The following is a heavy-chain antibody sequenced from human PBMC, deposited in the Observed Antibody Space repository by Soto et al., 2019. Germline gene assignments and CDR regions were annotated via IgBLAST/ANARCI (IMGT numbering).Heavy chain of an antibody. J-gene: IGHJ6*02. CDR2: TYYRSKWYN. CDR3: ARDPPGIAAAGYYYYGMDV. Sequence: QVQLQQSGPGLVKPSQTLSLTCAISGDSVSSNSAAWNWIRQSPSRGLEWLGRTYYRSKWYNDYAVSVKSRITINTDTSKNQFSLQLNSVTPEDTAVYYCARDPPGIAAAGYYYYGMDVWGQGTTVTVSS. CDR1: GDSVSSNSAA. D-gene: IGHD6-13*01. V-gene: IGHV6-1*01.